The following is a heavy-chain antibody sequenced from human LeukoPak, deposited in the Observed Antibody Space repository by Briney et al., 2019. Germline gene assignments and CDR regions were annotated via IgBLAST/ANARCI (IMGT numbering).Heavy chain of an antibody. D-gene: IGHD6-19*01. V-gene: IGHV3-66*01. CDR3: ARGAGAYKHYAMDV. CDR1: GFTVSNND. Sequence: RGSLRLSCAASGFTVSNNDMTWVRQAPGKGLEWVSGIYIGGRTISVDSVRGRFTISRDNSKNTLYLQMNSLRAEDTALYYCARGAGAYKHYAMDVWGQGTTVAVSS. J-gene: IGHJ6*02. CDR2: IYIGGRT.